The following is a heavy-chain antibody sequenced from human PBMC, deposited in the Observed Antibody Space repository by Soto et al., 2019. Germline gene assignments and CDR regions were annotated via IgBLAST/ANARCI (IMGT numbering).Heavy chain of an antibody. CDR1: GYSFTSNW. D-gene: IGHD6-19*01. J-gene: IGHJ4*02. Sequence: ESLKISCKGSGYSFTSNWISWVRQMPGKGLEWMGIIYPGDSDTRYSPSFQGQVTISADKSINTAYLQWSSLKASDTAMYYCAKRNSAWELFDYWGQGTLVTVSS. V-gene: IGHV5-51*01. CDR3: AKRNSAWELFDY. CDR2: IYPGDSDT.